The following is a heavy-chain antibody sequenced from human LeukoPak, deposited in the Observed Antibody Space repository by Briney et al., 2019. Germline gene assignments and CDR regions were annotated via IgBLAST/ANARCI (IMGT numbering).Heavy chain of an antibody. Sequence: PGGSLRLSCAASGFTFSSSWMHWVCQAPEKGLEWAADIKCDGSEKYYVDSVKGRLTISRDNAKNSLYLQVNSLRAEDMTVSDSSGYLDAFDIWGQGTMVTVSS. CDR3: SGYLDAFDI. CDR1: GFTFSSSW. CDR2: IKCDGSEK. V-gene: IGHV3-52*01. J-gene: IGHJ3*02. D-gene: IGHD3-22*01.